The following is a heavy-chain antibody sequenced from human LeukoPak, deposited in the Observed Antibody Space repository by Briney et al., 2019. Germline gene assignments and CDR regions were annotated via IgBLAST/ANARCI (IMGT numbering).Heavy chain of an antibody. J-gene: IGHJ4*02. CDR3: ARNTYETRGGYYDY. Sequence: GGSLRLSCTASGFTFGDYAMSWFRQAPGWGLEWVGLIRGKAYGATTEYAASVKGRFTISRDDSTSIVYLQMNSLKTEDTAVYYCARNTYETRGGYYDYWGQGTLVTVSS. CDR2: IRGKAYGATT. D-gene: IGHD2-15*01. V-gene: IGHV3-49*03. CDR1: GFTFGDYA.